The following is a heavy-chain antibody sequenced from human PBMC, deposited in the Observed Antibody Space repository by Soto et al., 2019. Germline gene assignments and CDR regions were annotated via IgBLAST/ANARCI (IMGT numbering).Heavy chain of an antibody. V-gene: IGHV4-34*01. CDR3: ARVVVVIPPGYYYAMDV. CDR1: GGSFSGYY. J-gene: IGHJ6*02. CDR2: INHSGST. D-gene: IGHD3-22*01. Sequence: ETLSLTCAVYGGSFSGYYWSWIRQPPGKGLEWIGEINHSGSTNYNPSLKSRVTISVDTSKNQFSLRDEDTAVYYCARVVVVIPPGYYYAMDVWGQGTTVTVSS.